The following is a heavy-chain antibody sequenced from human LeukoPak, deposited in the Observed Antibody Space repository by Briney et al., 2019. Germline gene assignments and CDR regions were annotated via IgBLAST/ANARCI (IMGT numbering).Heavy chain of an antibody. V-gene: IGHV4-31*03. CDR2: IYYSGST. CDR1: GGSISSGGYY. J-gene: IGHJ4*02. D-gene: IGHD2-2*01. Sequence: SETLSLTCTVSGGSISSGGYYWSWIRQHPGKGLEWIGYIYYSGSTYYNPSLKSRVTISVDTSKNQFSLKLSSVTAADTAVYYCARYIVVVPAATDHRVFDYWGQGTLVTVSS. CDR3: ARYIVVVPAATDHRVFDY.